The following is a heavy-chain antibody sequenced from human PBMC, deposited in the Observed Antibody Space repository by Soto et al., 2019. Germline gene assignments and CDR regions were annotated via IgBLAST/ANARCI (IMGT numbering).Heavy chain of an antibody. V-gene: IGHV1-69*13. CDR3: ARGRYGDYWGDYYYGMDV. J-gene: IGHJ6*02. CDR1: GGTLSSYA. Sequence: ASVKVSCKASGGTLSSYAISWVRQAPGQGLEWMGGIIPIFGTANYAQKFQGRVTITADESTSTAYMELSSLRSEDTAVYYCARGRYGDYWGDYYYGMDVWGQGTTVTVSS. D-gene: IGHD4-17*01. CDR2: IIPIFGTA.